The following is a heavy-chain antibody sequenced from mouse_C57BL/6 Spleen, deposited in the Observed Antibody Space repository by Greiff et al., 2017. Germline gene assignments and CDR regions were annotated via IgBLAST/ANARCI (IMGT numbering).Heavy chain of an antibody. J-gene: IGHJ2*01. CDR1: GFNIKDDY. Sequence: VQLQQSGAELVRPGASVKLSCTASGFNIKDDYMHWVKQRPEQGLEWIGWIDPENGDTEYASKFQGKATITADTSSNTAYLQLSSLTSEDTAVYYCTTAYYYGSSLYYFDYWGQGTTLTVSS. D-gene: IGHD1-1*01. V-gene: IGHV14-4*01. CDR3: TTAYYYGSSLYYFDY. CDR2: IDPENGDT.